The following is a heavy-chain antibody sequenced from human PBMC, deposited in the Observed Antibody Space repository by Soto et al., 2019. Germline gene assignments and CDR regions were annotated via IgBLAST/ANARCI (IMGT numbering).Heavy chain of an antibody. D-gene: IGHD2-15*01. CDR3: ARGEVVVAATSYIYFDY. CDR2: IYYSGST. Sequence: SETLSLTCTVSGGSISSGDYYWSWIRQPPGKGLEWIGYIYYSGSTYYNPSLKSRVTISVDTSKNQFSLKLSPVTAADTAVYYCARGEVVVAATSYIYFDYWGQGTLVTVSS. CDR1: GGSISSGDYY. V-gene: IGHV4-30-4*01. J-gene: IGHJ4*02.